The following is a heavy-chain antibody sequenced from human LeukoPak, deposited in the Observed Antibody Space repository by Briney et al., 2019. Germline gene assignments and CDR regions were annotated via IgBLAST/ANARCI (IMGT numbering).Heavy chain of an antibody. V-gene: IGHV3-7*03. CDR2: IKQDGSEK. CDR1: GFTFSSYW. Sequence: PGGSLRLSCAASGFTFSSYWMSWVRQAPGKGLEWVANIKQDGSEKYYVDSVKGRFTISRDNAKNSLYLQMNSLRAEDTALYYCVLALAAAHFDYWGQGTLVTVSS. CDR3: VLALAAAHFDY. D-gene: IGHD6-13*01. J-gene: IGHJ4*02.